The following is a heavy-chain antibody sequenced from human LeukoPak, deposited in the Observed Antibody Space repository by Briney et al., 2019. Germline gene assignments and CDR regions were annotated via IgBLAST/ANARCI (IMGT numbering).Heavy chain of an antibody. V-gene: IGHV1-2*02. CDR3: ALYCGGDCYSGYYYYHYMDV. J-gene: IGHJ6*03. CDR2: INPNSGGT. CDR1: GYTFTGYY. Sequence: GASVKVSCKASGYTFTGYYMHWVRQAPGQGLEWMGWINPNSGGTNYAQKFQGRVTMTRDTSISTAYMELSRLRSDDTAVYYCALYCGGDCYSGYYYYHYMDVWGKGTTVTVSS. D-gene: IGHD2-21*02.